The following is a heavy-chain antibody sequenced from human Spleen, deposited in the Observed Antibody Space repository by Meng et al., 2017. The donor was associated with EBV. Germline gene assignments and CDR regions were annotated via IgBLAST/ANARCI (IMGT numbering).Heavy chain of an antibody. D-gene: IGHD3-22*01. CDR1: GGSFDSLNYT. V-gene: IGHV4-30-4*01. Sequence: QLQLQESGPGLVKPSQPLSLTCALSGGSFDSLNYTWSWIRQPPGKGLEWIGHIYYGGSTFYNPSLKSRVTISIDTSKIQFSLKLTSVTATDTAVYFCARDDSRYFDQWGQGTLVTVSS. CDR2: IYYGGST. J-gene: IGHJ4*02. CDR3: ARDDSRYFDQ.